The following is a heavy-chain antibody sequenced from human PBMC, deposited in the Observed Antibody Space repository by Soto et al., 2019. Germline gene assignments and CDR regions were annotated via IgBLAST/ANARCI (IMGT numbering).Heavy chain of an antibody. CDR1: GGSISSGGYY. CDR3: AGRFGTTSGISFDP. Sequence: QVQLQESGPGLVKPSQTLSLTCTVSGGSISSGGYYWSWIRQHPGKGLEWIGYIYYSGCTYYNPSLKSRDTISVDTSKTQFSLKLSSVPAADTAVYYCAGRFGTTSGISFDPWGQGTLVTVSS. V-gene: IGHV4-31*03. CDR2: IYYSGCT. D-gene: IGHD1-7*01. J-gene: IGHJ5*02.